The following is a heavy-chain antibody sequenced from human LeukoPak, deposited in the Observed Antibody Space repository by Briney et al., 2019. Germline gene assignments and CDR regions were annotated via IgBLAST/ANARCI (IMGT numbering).Heavy chain of an antibody. Sequence: GGSLRLSCAASGFTFSSYAMSWVRQAPGKGLEWVSAISGSGGSTYYADSVKGRFTISRDNSKNTLYLQMNSLRAEDTAVYYCARDKKYCSSTSCVPHYYYYGMDVWGQGTTVTVSS. J-gene: IGHJ6*02. V-gene: IGHV3-23*01. CDR3: ARDKKYCSSTSCVPHYYYYGMDV. CDR2: ISGSGGST. CDR1: GFTFSSYA. D-gene: IGHD2-2*01.